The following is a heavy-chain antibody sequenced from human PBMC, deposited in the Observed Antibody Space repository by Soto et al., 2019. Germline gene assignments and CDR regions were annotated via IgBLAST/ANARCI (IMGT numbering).Heavy chain of an antibody. Sequence: QITLKESGPTLVKPTQTLTLTCTFSGLSLSTKRVGVGWIRQPPGKALEWLTLIYGDDDKKYSPSLKTRLTIAKDTSIKQVVLTLPNKDPVDTATYYCAHSPAHFAGPGCNYFDYWGLGTLVTVSS. CDR2: IYGDDDK. V-gene: IGHV2-5*02. CDR1: GLSLSTKRVG. D-gene: IGHD3-3*02. CDR3: AHSPAHFAGPGCNYFDY. J-gene: IGHJ4*02.